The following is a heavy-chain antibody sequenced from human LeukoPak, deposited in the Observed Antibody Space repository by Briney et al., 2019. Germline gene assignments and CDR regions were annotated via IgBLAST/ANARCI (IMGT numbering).Heavy chain of an antibody. D-gene: IGHD3-10*01. CDR2: IWYDANTK. CDR1: VFTFSTYD. J-gene: IGHJ4*02. V-gene: IGHV3-33*08. Sequence: GGPLTLPCTASVFTFSTYDMLCPPQATGKGLECVADIWYDANTKYYADYVKCRFTISRDNSMNTLYLQMNSLRVDDTAIYYCVRDALRSNGSGGPGEDYWGQGTLVTVSS. CDR3: VRDALRSNGSGGPGEDY.